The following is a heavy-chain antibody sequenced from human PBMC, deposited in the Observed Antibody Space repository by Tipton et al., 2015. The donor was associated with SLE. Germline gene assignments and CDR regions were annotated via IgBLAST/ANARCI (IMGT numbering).Heavy chain of an antibody. CDR1: GFTFSNAW. J-gene: IGHJ4*02. V-gene: IGHV3-15*01. Sequence: GSLRPSCAVSGFTFSNAWMSWVRQASGKGLEWVGRIKSKADGGTTDYAAPAKGRFTISRDDSKNTLYLQLNSLKTEDTAVYYCTTGNSDYLRQLTYWGQGTLVTVSS. D-gene: IGHD4-11*01. CDR3: TTGNSDYLRQLTY. CDR2: IKSKADGGTT.